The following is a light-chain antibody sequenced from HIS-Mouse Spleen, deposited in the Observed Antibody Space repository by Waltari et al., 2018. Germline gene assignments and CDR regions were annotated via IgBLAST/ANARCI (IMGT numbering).Light chain of an antibody. V-gene: IGLV1-47*01. CDR3: AAWDDSLSGPV. Sequence: QSVLTQPPSASGTPGQRVTISCSGSSSNIGSNYVYWYQQLPGTAPKLLLYRNNQGPHGVPVRFSGSKSGTSASLAISGLRSEDEADYYCAAWDDSLSGPVFGGGTKLTVL. CDR2: RNN. CDR1: SSNIGSNY. J-gene: IGLJ3*02.